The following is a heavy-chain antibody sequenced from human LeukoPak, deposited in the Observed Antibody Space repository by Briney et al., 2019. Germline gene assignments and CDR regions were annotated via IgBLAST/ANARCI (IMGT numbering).Heavy chain of an antibody. D-gene: IGHD3-22*01. CDR1: GFTFSSYS. Sequence: GGSLRLSCAASGFTFSSYSMNWVRQAPGKGLEWVSSICSSSSYIYYADSVKGRFTISRDNAKNSLYLQMNSLKAEDTAVYYCARDSESSGQYWGQGTLVTVSS. V-gene: IGHV3-21*01. J-gene: IGHJ4*02. CDR2: ICSSSSYI. CDR3: ARDSESSGQY.